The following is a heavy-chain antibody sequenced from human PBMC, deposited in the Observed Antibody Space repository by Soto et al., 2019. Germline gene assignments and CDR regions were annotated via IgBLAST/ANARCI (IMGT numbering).Heavy chain of an antibody. CDR3: ARDSRTPSGGMDV. Sequence: PSETLPSPVVSLVPKSILTPGRGSGSPPGRDWSGLAIYYSASTYYNPSLVSRIHMSVDTSKNQFSLKLTSVTAADTAVYYCARDSRTPSGGMDVWGQGTTVTVSS. CDR1: VPKSILTP. J-gene: IGHJ6*02. V-gene: IGHV4-4*07. CDR2: IYYSAST.